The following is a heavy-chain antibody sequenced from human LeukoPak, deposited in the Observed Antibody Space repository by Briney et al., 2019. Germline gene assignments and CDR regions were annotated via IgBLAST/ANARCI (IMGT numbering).Heavy chain of an antibody. V-gene: IGHV1-2*04. J-gene: IGHJ6*02. CDR1: GYTFTGYY. CDR2: INPNSGGT. Sequence: ASVKVSCKASGYTFTGYYMHWVRQAPGQGLEWMGWINPNSGGTNYAQKFQGWVTMTRDTSISTAYMELSRLRSDDTAVYYCASARGIAAAGYYYYYGMDVWGQGTTVTVSS. D-gene: IGHD6-13*01. CDR3: ASARGIAAAGYYYYYGMDV.